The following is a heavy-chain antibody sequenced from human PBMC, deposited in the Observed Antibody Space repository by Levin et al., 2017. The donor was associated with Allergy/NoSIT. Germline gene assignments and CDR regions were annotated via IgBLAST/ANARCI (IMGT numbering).Heavy chain of an antibody. CDR3: ARGRVAGSRRYYYYGMDV. CDR1: GFTFSSYA. Sequence: GESLKISCAASGFTFSSYAMHWVRQAPGKGLEWVAVISYDGSNKYYADSVKGRFTISRDNSKNTLYLQMNSLRAEDTAVYYCARGRVAGSRRYYYYGMDVWGQGTTVTVSS. D-gene: IGHD6-19*01. CDR2: ISYDGSNK. J-gene: IGHJ6*02. V-gene: IGHV3-30-3*01.